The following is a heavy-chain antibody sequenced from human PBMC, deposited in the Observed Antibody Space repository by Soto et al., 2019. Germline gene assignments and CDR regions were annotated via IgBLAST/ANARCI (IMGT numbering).Heavy chain of an antibody. CDR3: AKGDNLGPKTGYAFDP. Sequence: SQTLSLTCTISGDSVSSNTASWNWIRQSPSRGLEWLGRTYFRSKWYNDYAVSVKSRIIINPDTSNNQFSLQLNSVTPEDTAVYFCAKGDNLGPKTGYAFDPWGQGIMVTVSS. J-gene: IGHJ5*02. V-gene: IGHV6-1*01. CDR1: GDSVSSNTAS. CDR2: TYFRSKWYN. D-gene: IGHD5-12*01.